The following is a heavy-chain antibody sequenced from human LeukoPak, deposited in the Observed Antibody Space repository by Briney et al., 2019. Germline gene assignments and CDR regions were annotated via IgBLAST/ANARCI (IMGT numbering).Heavy chain of an antibody. J-gene: IGHJ3*02. CDR1: GFSFSNYW. CDR3: ARVSSGWFGGDDAFDI. Sequence: GGSLRLSCVASGFSFSNYWMHWVRQPPGKGLVWVSRISDDGGTIHYADSVKGRFIISRDNAKNTLYLQINSLRAEDTAVYYCARVSSGWFGGDDAFDIWGQGTMVTVSS. D-gene: IGHD6-13*01. V-gene: IGHV3-74*01. CDR2: ISDDGGTI.